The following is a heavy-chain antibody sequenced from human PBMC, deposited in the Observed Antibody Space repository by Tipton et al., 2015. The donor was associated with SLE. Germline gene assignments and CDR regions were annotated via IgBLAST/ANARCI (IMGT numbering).Heavy chain of an antibody. CDR2: IYFSGTT. CDR1: GASITSAGYY. V-gene: IGHV4-31*03. Sequence: TLSLTCSVSGASITSAGYYWSWMRHHPGKGLEWIGNIYFSGTTYYNPSLRSRVSISVDTSKNQFSLKLTSVSTADTAVYYCARENETSSLWGQGTLVTVSS. CDR3: ARENETSSL. J-gene: IGHJ4*02. D-gene: IGHD6-6*01.